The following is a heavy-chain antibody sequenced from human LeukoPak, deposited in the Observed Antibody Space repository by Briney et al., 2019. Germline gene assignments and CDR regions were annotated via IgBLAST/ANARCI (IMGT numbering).Heavy chain of an antibody. Sequence: GESLKISCKGSGYSINNYWIGWVRQMPGKGLEWMGIVYPADSDIRYSPSFQGQVTISADKSISTAYLQWSSLKASDTAMYYCARQEYCSGGSCYTWFDPWGQGTLVTVSS. J-gene: IGHJ5*02. D-gene: IGHD2-15*01. CDR3: ARQEYCSGGSCYTWFDP. V-gene: IGHV5-51*01. CDR2: VYPADSDI. CDR1: GYSINNYW.